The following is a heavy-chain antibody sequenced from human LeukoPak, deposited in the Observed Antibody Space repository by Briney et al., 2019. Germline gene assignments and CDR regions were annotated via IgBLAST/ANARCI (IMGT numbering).Heavy chain of an antibody. CDR1: GGTFSSYA. Sequence: ASVKVSCKASGGTFSSYAISWVRQAPGQGLEWMGWISAYNGNTNYAQKLQGRVTMTTDTSTSTAYMELRSLRSDDTAVYYCAANQLSKWELLDFDYWGQGTLVTVSS. D-gene: IGHD1-26*01. J-gene: IGHJ4*02. CDR3: AANQLSKWELLDFDY. CDR2: ISAYNGNT. V-gene: IGHV1-18*01.